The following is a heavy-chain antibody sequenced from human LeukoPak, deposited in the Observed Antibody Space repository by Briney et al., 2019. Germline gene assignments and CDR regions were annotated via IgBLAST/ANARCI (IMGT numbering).Heavy chain of an antibody. CDR3: VRVLPGGYFYF. CDR1: GFTFSDHY. CDR2: TRNKANSYTT. D-gene: IGHD3-22*01. Sequence: GGSLRLSCAASGFTFSDHYMDWVRQAPGKGLEWVGRTRNKANSYTTDYAASVKGRFTVSRDDSKNSLYLQMNSLKIEDTAVYYCVRVLPGGYFYFRGQGTLVTVSS. V-gene: IGHV3-72*01. J-gene: IGHJ4*02.